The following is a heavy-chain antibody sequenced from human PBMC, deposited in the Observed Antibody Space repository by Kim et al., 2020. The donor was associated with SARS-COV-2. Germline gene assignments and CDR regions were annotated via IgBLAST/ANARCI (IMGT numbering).Heavy chain of an antibody. CDR2: IYYSGST. V-gene: IGHV4-31*03. CDR3: ARDRRGYSYGYYYYYGMDV. J-gene: IGHJ6*02. D-gene: IGHD5-18*01. Sequence: SETLSLTCTVSGGSISSGGYYWSWIRQHPGKGLEWIGYIYYSGSTYYNPSLKSRVTISVDTSKNQFSLKLSSVTAADTAVYYCARDRRGYSYGYYYYYGMDVWGQETTVTVSS. CDR1: GGSISSGGYY.